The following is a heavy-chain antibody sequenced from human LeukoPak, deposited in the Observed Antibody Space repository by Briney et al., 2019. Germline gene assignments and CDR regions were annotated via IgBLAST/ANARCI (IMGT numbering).Heavy chain of an antibody. CDR2: IYYSGST. CDR3: ARLPRYYYDSSGYTRDRDY. J-gene: IGHJ4*02. Sequence: PSQTLSLTCTVSGGSTSSGDYYWSWIRQPPGKGLEWIGYIYYSGSTYYNPSLKSRVTISVDTSKNQFSLKLSSVTAADTAVYYCARLPRYYYDSSGYTRDRDYWGQGTLVTVSS. V-gene: IGHV4-30-4*01. CDR1: GGSTSSGDYY. D-gene: IGHD3-22*01.